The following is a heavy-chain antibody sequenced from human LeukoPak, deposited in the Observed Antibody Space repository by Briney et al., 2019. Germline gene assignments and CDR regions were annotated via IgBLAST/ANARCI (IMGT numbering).Heavy chain of an antibody. CDR3: AREDYDGSGYYRSV. D-gene: IGHD3-22*01. J-gene: IGHJ4*02. CDR2: IYYSGST. CDR1: GGSISSGDYY. Sequence: PWETLSLTCTVSGGSISSGDYYWSWIRQPPGKGLEWIGYIYYSGSTYDNPSLKSRVTISVDTSKNQFSLKLSSVTAADTAVYYCAREDYDGSGYYRSVWGQGTLVTVSS. V-gene: IGHV4-30-4*01.